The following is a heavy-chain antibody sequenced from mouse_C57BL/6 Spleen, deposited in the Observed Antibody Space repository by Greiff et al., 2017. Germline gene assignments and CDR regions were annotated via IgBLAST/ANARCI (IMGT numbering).Heavy chain of an antibody. V-gene: IGHV14-4*01. J-gene: IGHJ1*03. CDR3: ASLRYFDV. CDR1: GFNIKDDY. CDR2: IDPENGDT. Sequence: VQLQQSGAELVRPGASVKLSCTASGFNIKDDYMHWVQQRPEQGLEWIGWIDPENGDTESASKFQGKATITADTSSNTVYLQLSSLTSVDTAVDYCASLRYFDVWGTGTTVTVSS.